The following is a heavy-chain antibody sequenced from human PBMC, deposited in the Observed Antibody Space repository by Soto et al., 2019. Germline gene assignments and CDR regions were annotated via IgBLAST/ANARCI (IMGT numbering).Heavy chain of an antibody. J-gene: IGHJ6*02. CDR2: IIPIFGTA. D-gene: IGHD6-13*01. CDR3: ARATWSIAAAGTPENYYYXMDG. CDR1: GGTFSSYA. V-gene: IGHV1-69*13. Sequence: ASVKVSFKASGGTFSSYAISWVRQAPGQGLEWMGGIIPIFGTANYAQKFQGRVTITADESTSTAYMELSSLRSEDTAVYYCARATWSIAAAGTPENYYYXMDGWGQGTTVTVSS.